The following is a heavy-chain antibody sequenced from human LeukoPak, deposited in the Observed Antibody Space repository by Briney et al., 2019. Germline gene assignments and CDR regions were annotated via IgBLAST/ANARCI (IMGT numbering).Heavy chain of an antibody. CDR1: GGSFSGYY. CDR2: INHSGST. V-gene: IGHV4-34*01. Sequence: PSETLSLTCAVYGGSFSGYYWSWIRQPSGKGLEWNGEINHSGSTNYNPSLKSRVTISVDTSKNQFSLKLSSVTAADTAVYYCASSPYVAYFQHWGQGTLVTVSS. J-gene: IGHJ1*01. D-gene: IGHD2-8*01. CDR3: ASSPYVAYFQH.